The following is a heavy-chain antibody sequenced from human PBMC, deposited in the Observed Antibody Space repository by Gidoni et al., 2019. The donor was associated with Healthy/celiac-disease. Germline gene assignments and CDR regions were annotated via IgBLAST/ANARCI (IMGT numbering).Heavy chain of an antibody. D-gene: IGHD3-10*01. Sequence: QVQLQQWGAGLLKPSETLSLTCAVYGGSFSGYYWSWIRQPPRKGLEGIGEINHSGSTNYNPSLKSRVTISVDTSKNQFSLKLSSVTAADTAVYYCARGHYYGSGSYYPPSSWFDPWGQGTLVTVSS. CDR3: ARGHYYGSGSYYPPSSWFDP. J-gene: IGHJ5*02. CDR1: GGSFSGYY. V-gene: IGHV4-34*01. CDR2: INHSGST.